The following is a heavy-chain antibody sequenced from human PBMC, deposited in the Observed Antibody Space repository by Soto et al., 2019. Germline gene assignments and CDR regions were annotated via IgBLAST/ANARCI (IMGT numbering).Heavy chain of an antibody. Sequence: XTLYLTCAVSGGSVSSSKWWSWVLQPPGKGLEWIGEIYHSGSTNYNPSLKSRVTLSVDKSKNHFSLKLSSVTAADTAVYYCARRGFAAAEGYYGMDVWGQGNTVTGSS. J-gene: IGHJ6*02. D-gene: IGHD6-13*01. CDR2: IYHSGST. V-gene: IGHV4-4*02. CDR1: GGSVSSSKW. CDR3: ARRGFAAAEGYYGMDV.